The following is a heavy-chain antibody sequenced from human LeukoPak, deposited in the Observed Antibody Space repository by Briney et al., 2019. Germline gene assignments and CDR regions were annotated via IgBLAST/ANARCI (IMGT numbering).Heavy chain of an antibody. Sequence: GGSLRLSCAASGFTFSSYEMNWVRQAPGKGLEWVSYISSSGSTTYYADSVKGRFTISRDNSKNTLYLQMNSLRVEDTAVYYCAKDREVNYYDSSGYCDYWGQGTLVTVSS. V-gene: IGHV3-48*03. CDR2: ISSSGSTT. CDR1: GFTFSSYE. CDR3: AKDREVNYYDSSGYCDY. J-gene: IGHJ4*02. D-gene: IGHD3-22*01.